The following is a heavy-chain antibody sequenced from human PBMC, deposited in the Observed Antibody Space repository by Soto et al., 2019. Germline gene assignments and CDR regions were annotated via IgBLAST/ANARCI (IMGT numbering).Heavy chain of an antibody. Sequence: SETLSLTCTVSGGSISSSSYYWGWIRQPPGKGLEWIGSIYYSGSTYYNPSLKSRVTISVDTSKNQFSLKLSSVTAADTAVYYCARHYCDSSGYLVGYFDYWGQGTLVTVSS. CDR2: IYYSGST. CDR3: ARHYCDSSGYLVGYFDY. V-gene: IGHV4-39*01. D-gene: IGHD3-22*01. CDR1: GGSISSSSYY. J-gene: IGHJ4*02.